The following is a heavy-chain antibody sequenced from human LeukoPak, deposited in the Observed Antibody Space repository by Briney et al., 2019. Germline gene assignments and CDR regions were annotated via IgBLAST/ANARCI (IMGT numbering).Heavy chain of an antibody. D-gene: IGHD6-13*01. CDR1: GFTFSSYD. Sequence: GGSLRLSCAASGFTFSSYDMHWVRQATGKGLEWVSAIGTAGDTYYPGSVKGRFTISRENGKNSLYLQMNSLRAGDTAVYYRARASAAGTLDYWGQGTLVTVSS. V-gene: IGHV3-13*01. CDR3: ARASAAGTLDY. CDR2: IGTAGDT. J-gene: IGHJ4*02.